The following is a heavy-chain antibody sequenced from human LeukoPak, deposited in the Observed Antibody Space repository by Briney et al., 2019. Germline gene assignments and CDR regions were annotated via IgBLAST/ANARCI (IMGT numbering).Heavy chain of an antibody. CDR3: ASTQRYYDILTGYPSGGWFDP. CDR2: IYHSGSS. D-gene: IGHD3-9*01. V-gene: IGHV4-38-2*02. CDR1: GYSVSGGYY. Sequence: SETLSLTCTVSGYSVSGGYYWGWIRQPPGKGLEWIGSIYHSGSSYFNPSLKSRVTISVDTSKNQFSLKLSSVTAADTAVYYCASTQRYYDILTGYPSGGWFDPWGQGTLVTVSS. J-gene: IGHJ5*02.